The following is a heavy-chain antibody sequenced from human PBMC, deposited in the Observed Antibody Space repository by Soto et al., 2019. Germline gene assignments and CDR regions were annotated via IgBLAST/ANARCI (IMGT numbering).Heavy chain of an antibody. Sequence: LRLSCAASGFIVSSNFMSWVRQAPGKGLEWVSVLYSGGGTYYADSVKGRFTISRDDSKNTLHLQMNSLRAEDTAIYYCARVNPPYPWGQGTLVTVSS. CDR3: ARVNPPYP. CDR2: LYSGGGT. CDR1: GFIVSSNF. J-gene: IGHJ5*02. V-gene: IGHV3-53*01.